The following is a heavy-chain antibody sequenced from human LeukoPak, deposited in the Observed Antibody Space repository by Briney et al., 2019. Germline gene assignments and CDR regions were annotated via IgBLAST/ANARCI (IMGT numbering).Heavy chain of an antibody. J-gene: IGHJ4*02. CDR1: GFTFSSYA. Sequence: SGGSLRLSCAASGFTFSSYAMSWVRQAPGKGLERVSAISGSGGSTYYADSVKGRFTISRDNSKNTLYLQMNSLRAEDTAVYYCAKVPDYDILTGSFDYWGQGTLVTVSS. D-gene: IGHD3-9*01. CDR2: ISGSGGST. V-gene: IGHV3-23*01. CDR3: AKVPDYDILTGSFDY.